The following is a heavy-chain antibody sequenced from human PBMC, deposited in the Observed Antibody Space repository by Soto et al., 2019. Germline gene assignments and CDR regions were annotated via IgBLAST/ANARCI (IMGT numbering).Heavy chain of an antibody. D-gene: IGHD3-9*01. J-gene: IGHJ6*02. V-gene: IGHV1-3*01. CDR3: ARAYYDILTDNNYYVIDF. Sequence: ASVKVSCKASGYTFTSYGISWVRQAPGQGLEWMGWINAGNGNTKYSQKFQGRVTITRDTSASTAYMELSSLRSEDTAVYYCARAYYDILTDNNYYVIDFWGQRSTDTGSS. CDR1: GYTFTSYG. CDR2: INAGNGNT.